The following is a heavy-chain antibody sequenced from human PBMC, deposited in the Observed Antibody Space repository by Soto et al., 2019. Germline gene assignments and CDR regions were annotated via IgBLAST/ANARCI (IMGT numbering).Heavy chain of an antibody. CDR2: ISAGGGGT. V-gene: IGHV3-23*01. CDR3: AKVAVTTAAYYFDY. D-gene: IGHD4-17*01. CDR1: GFTFSNYA. J-gene: IGHJ4*02. Sequence: GGSLRLSCAASGFTFSNYAMSWVRQAPGKGLEWVSSISAGGGGTYYADSVKGRFTISRDNSEDTLYLQMNSLRAEDTAIYYCAKVAVTTAAYYFDYWGQGTRVTVSS.